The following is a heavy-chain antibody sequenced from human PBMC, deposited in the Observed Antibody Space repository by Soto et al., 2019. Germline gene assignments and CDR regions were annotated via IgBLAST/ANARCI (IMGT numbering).Heavy chain of an antibody. J-gene: IGHJ4*02. CDR2: IRNKANSYST. D-gene: IGHD2-15*01. Sequence: GGSLRLSCAASGFTFSDHYMDWVRQAPGKGLEWVARIRNKANSYSTEYAASVKGRFTISRDGSENSLYLQMNGLKTEDTAVYYCARVVYCSGGGCYYGLDYWGQGTLVTVSS. CDR1: GFTFSDHY. V-gene: IGHV3-72*01. CDR3: ARVVYCSGGGCYYGLDY.